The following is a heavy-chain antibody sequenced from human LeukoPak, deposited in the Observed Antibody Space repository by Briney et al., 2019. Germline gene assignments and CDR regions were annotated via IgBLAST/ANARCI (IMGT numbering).Heavy chain of an antibody. CDR2: ISAYNGNT. CDR1: GYTFTSYG. CDR3: ARDVTNWELDASSDY. V-gene: IGHV1-18*01. D-gene: IGHD1-26*01. Sequence: GASVKVSCKASGYTFTSYGISWVRQAPGQGLEWMGWISAYNGNTNYAQKLQGRVTMTTDTSTSTAYMELRSLRSDDTAVYYCARDVTNWELDASSDYWGQGTLVTVSS. J-gene: IGHJ4*02.